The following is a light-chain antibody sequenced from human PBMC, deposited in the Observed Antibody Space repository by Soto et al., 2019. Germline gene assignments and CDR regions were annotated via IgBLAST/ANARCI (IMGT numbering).Light chain of an antibody. CDR2: GAS. V-gene: IGKV3-20*01. J-gene: IGKJ1*01. CDR3: QQYGSSPAT. Sequence: EIGLTQSPGTLSLSPGERATLSCRASQSVSSSYLAWYQQKPGQGPRLLIYGASSRAIGIPDRFSGSGSGTDFTLTISRLEPEDFAVYYCQQYGSSPATFGQGTKV. CDR1: QSVSSSY.